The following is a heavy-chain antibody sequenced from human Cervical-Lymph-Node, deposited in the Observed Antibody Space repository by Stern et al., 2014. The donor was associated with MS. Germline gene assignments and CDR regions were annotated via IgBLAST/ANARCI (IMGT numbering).Heavy chain of an antibody. V-gene: IGHV4-4*02. CDR2: VSHSGGT. Sequence: QLQLQESGPGLVKPSGTLSLTCAVSGGSITSSTWWSWVRQPPGMGLEWIGEVSHSGGTSYKASLKSRLTMSVDKSKNQFSLRLSSVTAADTAVYYCARVSATWVFDYWGQGTLVTVSS. CDR3: ARVSATWVFDY. D-gene: IGHD2-21*02. CDR1: GGSITSSTW. J-gene: IGHJ4*02.